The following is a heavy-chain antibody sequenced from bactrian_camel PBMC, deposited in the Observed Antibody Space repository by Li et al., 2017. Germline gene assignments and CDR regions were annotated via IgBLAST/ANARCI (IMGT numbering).Heavy chain of an antibody. CDR2: ICSGAETT. V-gene: IGHV3S40*01. D-gene: IGHD1*01. J-gene: IGHJ4*01. CDR1: GFTFSMTD. Sequence: VQLVESGGGLVQPGGPLRLSCAASGFTFSMTDMSWVRQAPGKEREGVATICSGAETTYYADSVKGRFTISQDRGKNTVYLQMNSLEPEDTGMYYCAAPRTKKAGLGARCSALNDDTYSGHGTQVTVS. CDR3: AAPRTKKAGLGARCSALNDDTY.